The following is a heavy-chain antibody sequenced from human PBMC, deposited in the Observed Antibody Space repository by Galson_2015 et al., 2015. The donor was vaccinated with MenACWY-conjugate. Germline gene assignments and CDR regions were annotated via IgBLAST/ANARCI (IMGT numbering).Heavy chain of an antibody. J-gene: IGHJ6*02. D-gene: IGHD1-26*01. Sequence: QSGAEVKKPGESLSISCTASGSNFLHYWLGWVRQVPGKGLEWVGLISPIDSKTRYSPAFEGRVTISADNSITTAYLQWNSLQASDTAMYYCARHPPGGRGMDVWGQGTTVTVSS. CDR1: GSNFLHYW. CDR2: ISPIDSKT. CDR3: ARHPPGGRGMDV. V-gene: IGHV5-51*01.